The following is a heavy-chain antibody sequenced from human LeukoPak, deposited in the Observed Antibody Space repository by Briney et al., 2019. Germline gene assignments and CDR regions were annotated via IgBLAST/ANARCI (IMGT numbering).Heavy chain of an antibody. CDR3: ASTLLGTSDYKVDY. CDR2: IYTSGST. V-gene: IGHV4-61*02. Sequence: PSETLSLTCTVSGGSISSGSYYWSWIRQPAGKGLEWIGRIYTSGSTNYNPSLKSRVTISVDTSKNQFSLKLSSVTAADTAVYYCASTLLGTSDYKVDYWGQGTLVTVSS. D-gene: IGHD6-25*01. J-gene: IGHJ4*02. CDR1: GGSISSGSYY.